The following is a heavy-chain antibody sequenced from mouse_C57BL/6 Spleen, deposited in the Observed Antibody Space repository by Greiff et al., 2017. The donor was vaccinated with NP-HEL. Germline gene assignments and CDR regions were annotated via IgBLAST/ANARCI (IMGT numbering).Heavy chain of an antibody. Sequence: EVQLQQSGPELVKPGASVKISCKASGYTFTDYYMNWVKQSHGKSLEWIGDINPNNGGTSYNQKFKGKATLTVDKSSSTAYMELRSLTSEDSAVYYCARGEDDGSSDGVYYFDYWGQGTTLTVSS. CDR3: ARGEDDGSSDGVYYFDY. D-gene: IGHD1-1*01. V-gene: IGHV1-26*01. CDR1: GYTFTDYY. J-gene: IGHJ2*01. CDR2: INPNNGGT.